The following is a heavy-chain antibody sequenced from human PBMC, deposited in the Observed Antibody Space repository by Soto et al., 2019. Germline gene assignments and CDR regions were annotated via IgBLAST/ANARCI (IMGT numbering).Heavy chain of an antibody. J-gene: IGHJ4*02. Sequence: SVTVSCMASGGTFSSYGISWVRQAPGQGLEGMGVIIPIFGTADYAQKFQGRVTITAHESTSTGNMELSRLRSEDTAVYYCASHYESSGYYYHGLDYWGQGTLVTASS. CDR2: IIPIFGTA. CDR3: ASHYESSGYYYHGLDY. D-gene: IGHD3-22*01. V-gene: IGHV1-69*13. CDR1: GGTFSSYG.